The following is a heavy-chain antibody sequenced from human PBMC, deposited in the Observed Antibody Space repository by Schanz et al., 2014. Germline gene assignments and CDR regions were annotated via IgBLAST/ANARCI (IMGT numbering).Heavy chain of an antibody. CDR3: AGMATVTYFDF. J-gene: IGHJ4*02. V-gene: IGHV4-28*01. CDR2: IYYSGNT. D-gene: IGHD4-17*01. Sequence: QVQLQESGPGLVKPSDTLSLTCAVSGYSISRSNWWGWIRQPPGKGLEFIGYIYYSGNTYYNPSLKSRVTMSLDTSKNQFSLKLTSVTAVDTAVYYCAGMATVTYFDFWGQGALVTVPS. CDR1: GYSISRSNW.